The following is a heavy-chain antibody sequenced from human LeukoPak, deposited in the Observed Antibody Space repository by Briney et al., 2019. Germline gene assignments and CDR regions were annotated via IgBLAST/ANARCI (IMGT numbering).Heavy chain of an antibody. CDR2: IGTAGDI. V-gene: IGHV3-13*01. Sequence: AGGALRLSCAPSGFTLSRYDMHCGRPATRKGRECVSAIGTAGDIYYPGYVKGRFTISRENAKTSLYLQMHSLRAGDTAVYYCGRDKSGVSEAFDIWGQGTMVTVSS. J-gene: IGHJ3*02. CDR1: GFTLSRYD. CDR3: GRDKSGVSEAFDI. D-gene: IGHD7-27*01.